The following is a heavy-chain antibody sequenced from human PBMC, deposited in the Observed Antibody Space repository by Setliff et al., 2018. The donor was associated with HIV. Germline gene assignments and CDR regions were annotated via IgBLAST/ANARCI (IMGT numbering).Heavy chain of an antibody. CDR3: AGRGGYNDWYFDY. J-gene: IGHJ4*02. V-gene: IGHV4-59*11. Sequence: KTSETLSLTCNVSGVSMSSHYWSWIRQAPGQPPNKGLEWIGNIYYSGTTNYNPSLESRVTISIDTSKSQFSLKLTSVTIADTAMYYCAGRGGYNDWYFDYWGQGALVTVSS. D-gene: IGHD5-12*01. CDR2: IYYSGTT. CDR1: GVSMSSHY.